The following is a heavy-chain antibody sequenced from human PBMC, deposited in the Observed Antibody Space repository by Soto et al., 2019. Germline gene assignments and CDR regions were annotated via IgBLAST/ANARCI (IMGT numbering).Heavy chain of an antibody. D-gene: IGHD2-2*01. J-gene: IGHJ6*02. CDR2: IIPIFGTA. CDR3: ARTAKDIVLVPAARGYYYYGMDV. V-gene: IGHV1-69*13. Sequence: SVKVSCKASGGTFSSYAISWVRQAPGQGLEWMGGIIPIFGTANYAQKFQGRVTITADESTSTAYMELSSLRSEDTAVYYCARTAKDIVLVPAARGYYYYGMDVWGQGTTVTVSS. CDR1: GGTFSSYA.